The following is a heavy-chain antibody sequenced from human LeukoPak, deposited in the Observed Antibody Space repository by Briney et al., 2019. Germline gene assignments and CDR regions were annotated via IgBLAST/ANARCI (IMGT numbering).Heavy chain of an antibody. CDR3: ASHVTYFLNPPAP. Sequence: GGSLRLSCAASGFTFSSYSMNWVRQAPGNGLVWVSYISSSSSTIYYVDSVKGLFAISRDNVKNALYLQMNSLRAEDTAVYYCASHVTYFLNPPAPWGQGTLVTVSS. V-gene: IGHV3-48*01. CDR2: ISSSSSTI. J-gene: IGHJ5*02. D-gene: IGHD3-9*01. CDR1: GFTFSSYS.